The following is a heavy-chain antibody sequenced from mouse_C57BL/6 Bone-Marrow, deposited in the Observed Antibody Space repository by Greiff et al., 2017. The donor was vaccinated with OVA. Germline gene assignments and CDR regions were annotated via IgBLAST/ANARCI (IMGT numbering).Heavy chain of an antibody. Sequence: EVQLQQSGPELVKPGASVKISCKASGYTFTDYYMNWVKQSHGKSLEWIGDINPNNGGTSYNQKFKGKATLTVDKSSSTAYMELRSLTSEDSAVYYCARDDGYYEAWGQGTTLTVSS. J-gene: IGHJ2*01. V-gene: IGHV1-26*01. CDR1: GYTFTDYY. CDR2: INPNNGGT. D-gene: IGHD2-3*01. CDR3: ARDDGYYEA.